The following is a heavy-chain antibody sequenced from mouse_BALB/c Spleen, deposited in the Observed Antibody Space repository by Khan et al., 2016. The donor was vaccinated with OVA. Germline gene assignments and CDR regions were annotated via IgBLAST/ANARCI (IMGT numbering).Heavy chain of an antibody. Sequence: VELVESGAELVKPGASVRLSCKASGYSFTSYYLYWVKQRPGQGLEWIGDINPSNGGTNCNEKFKIKATLTVDKSSSTAYMQLSSLTSEDSVVYYCTRSGYGTFAYWGRGTLVTVSA. V-gene: IGHV1S81*02. CDR3: TRSGYGTFAY. CDR2: INPSNGGT. CDR1: GYSFTSYY. J-gene: IGHJ3*01. D-gene: IGHD2-1*01.